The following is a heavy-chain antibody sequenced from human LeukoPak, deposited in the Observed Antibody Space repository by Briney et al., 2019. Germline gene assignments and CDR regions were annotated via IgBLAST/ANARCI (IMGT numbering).Heavy chain of an antibody. CDR1: GGTFSSYA. D-gene: IGHD5-24*01. Sequence: ASVKVSCKASGGTFSSYAISRVRQAPGQGLEWMGGIIPIFGTANYAQKFQGRVTITADKSTSTAYMELSSLRSEDTAVYYCARGVEMATILTAFDIWGQGTMVTVSS. V-gene: IGHV1-69*06. J-gene: IGHJ3*02. CDR3: ARGVEMATILTAFDI. CDR2: IIPIFGTA.